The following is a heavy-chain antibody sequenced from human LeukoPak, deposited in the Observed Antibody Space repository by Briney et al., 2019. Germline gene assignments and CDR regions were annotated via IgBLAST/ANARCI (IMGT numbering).Heavy chain of an antibody. CDR2: IYYSGST. CDR3: ARRGYSGSYGDDY. J-gene: IGHJ4*02. CDR1: GGSISSGDYY. V-gene: IGHV4-39*01. D-gene: IGHD1-26*01. Sequence: PSETLSLTCTVPGGSISSGDYYWSWIRQPPGKGLEWIGSIYYSGSTYYNPSLKSRVTISVDTSKNQFSLKLSSVTAADTAVYYCARRGYSGSYGDDYWGQGTLVTVSS.